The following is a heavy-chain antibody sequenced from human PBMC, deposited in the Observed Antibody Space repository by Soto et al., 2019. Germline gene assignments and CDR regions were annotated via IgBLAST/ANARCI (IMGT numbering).Heavy chain of an antibody. Sequence: GGSLRLSCAASGFTFSSYGMHWVRQAPGKGLEWVAVISYDGSNKYYADSVKGRFTISRDNSKNTLYLQMNSLRAEDTALYYCARVTPITMIVGAFDIWGQGTMVTVSS. V-gene: IGHV3-30*03. J-gene: IGHJ3*02. CDR3: ARVTPITMIVGAFDI. CDR2: ISYDGSNK. D-gene: IGHD3-22*01. CDR1: GFTFSSYG.